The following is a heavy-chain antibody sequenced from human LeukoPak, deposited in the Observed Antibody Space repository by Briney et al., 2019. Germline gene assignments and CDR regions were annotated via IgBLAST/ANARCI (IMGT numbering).Heavy chain of an antibody. CDR2: INHSGST. V-gene: IGHV4-34*01. CDR1: GGSFSGYY. D-gene: IGHD2-15*01. J-gene: IGHJ6*03. Sequence: SETLSLTCAVYGGSFSGYYWSWIRQPPGKGLEWIGEINHSGSTNYNPSLKSRVTISVDTSKNQFSLKLSSVTVADTAVYYCARDRSGDYYMDVWGKGTTVTISS. CDR3: ARDRSGDYYMDV.